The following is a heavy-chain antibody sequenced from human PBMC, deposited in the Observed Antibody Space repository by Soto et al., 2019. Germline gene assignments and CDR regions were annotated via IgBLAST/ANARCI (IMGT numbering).Heavy chain of an antibody. CDR2: IYPSDSDT. CDR3: ARRGILTGYYLFDY. D-gene: IGHD3-9*01. J-gene: IGHJ4*02. Sequence: PXDSLTVSRKVSGYSFTKYWIGSVRQMPGKGLEWMGIIYPSDSDTRYSPSFQGQVTISADKSISTAYLQWSSLKASDTAMYYCARRGILTGYYLFDYWGQGTLVTVSS. CDR1: GYSFTKYW. V-gene: IGHV5-51*01.